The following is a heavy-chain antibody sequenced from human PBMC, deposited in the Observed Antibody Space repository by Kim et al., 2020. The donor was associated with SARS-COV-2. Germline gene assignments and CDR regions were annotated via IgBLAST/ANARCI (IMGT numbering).Heavy chain of an antibody. D-gene: IGHD6-19*01. J-gene: IGHJ6*02. CDR1: GGTFSSYV. Sequence: SVKVSCKASGGTFSSYVFSWVRQAPGQGLEWMGGIIPVYGPPNYAQKFQVRVTITADESTSTVHMELSSLRSEDTAVYYCANNSVEYSSGWYAGMDVWGQGTTVTVSS. CDR2: IIPVYGPP. CDR3: ANNSVEYSSGWYAGMDV. V-gene: IGHV1-69*13.